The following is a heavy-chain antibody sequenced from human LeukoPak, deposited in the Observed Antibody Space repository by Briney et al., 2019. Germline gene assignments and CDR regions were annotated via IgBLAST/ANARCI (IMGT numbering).Heavy chain of an antibody. CDR1: GFTFSNYA. CDR3: TTFDYAAFLI. V-gene: IGHV3-15*01. D-gene: IGHD4/OR15-4a*01. J-gene: IGHJ3*02. Sequence: PGGSLRLSCAASGFTFSNYAMSWVRQAPGKGLEWVGRIKSKTDGGTRDYAAPVKGRFTISRDDSKNTLYLQMNSLKTEDTAVYYCTTFDYAAFLIWGQGTMVTVSS. CDR2: IKSKTDGGTR.